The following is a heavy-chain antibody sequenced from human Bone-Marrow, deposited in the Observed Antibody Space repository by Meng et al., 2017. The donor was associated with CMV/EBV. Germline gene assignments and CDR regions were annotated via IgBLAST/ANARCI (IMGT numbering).Heavy chain of an antibody. CDR3: ARDSGSADY. Sequence: HLRLQGSGPGLVKPSETLSLTCTVSGGSISSSSYYWGWIRQPPGKGLEWIGSIYYSGSTYYNPSLKSRVTISVDTSKNQFSLKLSSVTAADTAVYYCARDSGSADYWGQGTLVTVSS. CDR1: GGSISSSSYY. V-gene: IGHV4-39*07. D-gene: IGHD6-25*01. J-gene: IGHJ4*02. CDR2: IYYSGST.